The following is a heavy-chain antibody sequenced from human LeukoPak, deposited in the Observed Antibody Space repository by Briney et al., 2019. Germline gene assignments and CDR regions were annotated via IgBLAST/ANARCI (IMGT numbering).Heavy chain of an antibody. Sequence: PGRSLRLSCAASGFTFDDYAMHWVRQAPGKGLEWVSGISWNSGSIGYADSVKGRFTISRDNAKNSLYLQMNSLRAEDTALYYCAKGVCSGGSCYNFDDWGQGTLVTVSS. CDR3: AKGVCSGGSCYNFDD. CDR1: GFTFDDYA. CDR2: ISWNSGSI. J-gene: IGHJ4*02. V-gene: IGHV3-9*01. D-gene: IGHD2-15*01.